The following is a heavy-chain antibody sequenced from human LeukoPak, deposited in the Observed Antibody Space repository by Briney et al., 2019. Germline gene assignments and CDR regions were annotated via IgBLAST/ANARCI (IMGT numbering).Heavy chain of an antibody. J-gene: IGHJ4*02. D-gene: IGHD6-19*01. CDR3: ARVMGGWSFGCFDY. Sequence: GGSLRLSCAASGFTFSTYWMSWVRQAPGKGLEWVANIKQDGSARYYADSLKGRFTISRDNAKNSLYLQMNSLRAEDTAVYYCARVMGGWSFGCFDYWGQGTLVTVSS. CDR2: IKQDGSAR. V-gene: IGHV3-7*01. CDR1: GFTFSTYW.